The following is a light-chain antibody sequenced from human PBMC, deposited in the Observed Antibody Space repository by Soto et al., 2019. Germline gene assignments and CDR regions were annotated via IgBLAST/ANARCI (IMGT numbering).Light chain of an antibody. Sequence: IQMTQSPSTLSASVGDRVTITCRASQSISVWLAWYQQKAGKAPNLLIYKASRLESGVPSRFSGSGSETEFTLTISGLQPGDSATYYCQQYNSYSPTLGQGTKVDIK. CDR2: KAS. V-gene: IGKV1-5*03. CDR1: QSISVW. J-gene: IGKJ1*01. CDR3: QQYNSYSPT.